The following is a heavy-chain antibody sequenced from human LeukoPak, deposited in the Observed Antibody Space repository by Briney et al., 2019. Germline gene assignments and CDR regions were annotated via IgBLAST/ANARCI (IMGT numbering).Heavy chain of an antibody. J-gene: IGHJ4*02. Sequence: GRSLRLSCAASGFTFSSYAMHWVRQAPGKGLEWVAVISYDGSNKYYADSVKGRFTISRDNSKNTLYLQMNSLRAEDTAVYYCASLYGSGRTPIYYFDYWGQGTLVTVSS. CDR1: GFTFSSYA. CDR3: ASLYGSGRTPIYYFDY. D-gene: IGHD3-10*01. V-gene: IGHV3-30*04. CDR2: ISYDGSNK.